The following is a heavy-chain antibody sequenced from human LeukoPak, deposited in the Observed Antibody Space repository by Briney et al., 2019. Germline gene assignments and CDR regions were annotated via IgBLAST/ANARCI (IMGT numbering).Heavy chain of an antibody. CDR1: GFTFSNHW. CDR2: ISIDGETT. J-gene: IGHJ4*02. D-gene: IGHD1-1*01. CDR3: ARTNVQRSFDY. Sequence: GGSLRLSCTASGFTFSNHWMHWVREAPGKGLVWVPHISIDGETTNYADSVKGRFTISRDNAKSTLYLQMNSLRAEDTAVYYCARTNVQRSFDYWGQGSLVTVSS. V-gene: IGHV3-74*01.